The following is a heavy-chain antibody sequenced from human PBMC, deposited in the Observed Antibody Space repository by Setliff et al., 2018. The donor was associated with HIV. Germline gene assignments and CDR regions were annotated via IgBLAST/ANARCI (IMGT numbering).Heavy chain of an antibody. Sequence: PGGSLRLSCAASGFTFNYHAMTWVRQAPGKGLEWVSGISGSGDSTFYAHSVKGRFPISRDNSRDTLYLEMNNLRAEDTALYYCAKDYTPTFWEYNWFDVWGQGTQVTVSS. V-gene: IGHV3-23*01. CDR3: AKDYTPTFWEYNWFDV. J-gene: IGHJ5*02. CDR2: ISGSGDST. CDR1: GFTFNYHA. D-gene: IGHD3-16*01.